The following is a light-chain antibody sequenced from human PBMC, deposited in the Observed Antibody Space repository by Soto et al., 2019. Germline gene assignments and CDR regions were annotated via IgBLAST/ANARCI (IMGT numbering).Light chain of an antibody. CDR3: QQYNSYLYT. J-gene: IGKJ2*01. CDR1: QTINNS. Sequence: DIQMTQSPSTLSASVGDRVTITCRASQTINNSLAWYQHQPGKAPKLLIYKASSLESGVPSRFSGSGSGTEFTLNISSLQPDDFASYYCQQYNSYLYTFGQGTKVAIK. V-gene: IGKV1-5*03. CDR2: KAS.